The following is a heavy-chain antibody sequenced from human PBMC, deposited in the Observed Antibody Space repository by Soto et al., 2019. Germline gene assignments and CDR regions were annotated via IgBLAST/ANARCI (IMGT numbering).Heavy chain of an antibody. Sequence: EVELVESGGGLVQPGGSLRLSCAASGFTFSSYSISWVRQAPGKGLEWVANINKNGGEKYYVDSVKGRFTISRDNAKNSLYLQMNSLRAEDSAVYYCARPWDTAMVSTWNYWGQGTLVTVSS. CDR3: ARPWDTAMVSTWNY. J-gene: IGHJ4*02. CDR1: GFTFSSYS. D-gene: IGHD5-18*01. V-gene: IGHV3-7*03. CDR2: INKNGGEK.